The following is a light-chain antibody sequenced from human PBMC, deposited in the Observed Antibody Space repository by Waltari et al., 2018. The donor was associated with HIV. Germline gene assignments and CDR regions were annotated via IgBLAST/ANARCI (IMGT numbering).Light chain of an antibody. Sequence: VLTQSPGTLSLSPGERATLSCRPSRSVGSTYFGWYQQKSGQPPRLLVYGTSNRVAGIPDRFSGSGSGTDFTLTISRLEPEDSAVYYCQEFDDDSWSFGHGTKVEI. CDR1: RSVGSTY. CDR2: GTS. CDR3: QEFDDDSWS. V-gene: IGKV3-20*01. J-gene: IGKJ1*01.